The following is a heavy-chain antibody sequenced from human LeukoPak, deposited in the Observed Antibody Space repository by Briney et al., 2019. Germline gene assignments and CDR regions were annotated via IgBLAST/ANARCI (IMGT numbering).Heavy chain of an antibody. CDR2: IYTSGST. CDR1: GGSISSYY. Sequence: SETLSLTCTVSGGSISSYYWSWIRQPPGKGLEWIGRIYTSGSTNYSPSLKSRVTMSVDTSKNQFSLKLSSVTAADTAAYYCARYSTVVVPAALTRRYWYFDLWGRGTLVTVSS. D-gene: IGHD2-2*01. CDR3: ARYSTVVVPAALTRRYWYFDL. J-gene: IGHJ2*01. V-gene: IGHV4-4*07.